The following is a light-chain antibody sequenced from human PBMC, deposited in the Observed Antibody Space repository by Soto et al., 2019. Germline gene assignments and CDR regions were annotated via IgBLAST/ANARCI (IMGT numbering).Light chain of an antibody. CDR1: QSVNSN. J-gene: IGKJ4*01. V-gene: IGKV3-15*01. CDR3: QQYNNWPLT. Sequence: EIVMTQSPATLSVSPGERATLSCRASQSVNSNLAWYQQKPGQAPRLLIYGASTGATGLPARFRGSGSGTEFTLTISSLQSEDFAVYYCQQYNNWPLTFGGGTKVEIK. CDR2: GAS.